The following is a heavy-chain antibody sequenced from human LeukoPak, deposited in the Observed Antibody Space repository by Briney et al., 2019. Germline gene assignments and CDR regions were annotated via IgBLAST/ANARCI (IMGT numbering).Heavy chain of an antibody. CDR2: IRYDGSNK. CDR1: GFTFSSYG. Sequence: GGSLRLSCAASGFTFSSYGMHWVRQAPGKGLEWVAFIRYDGSNKYYADSVKGRFTISRDNSKNKLYLQMNSLRREDTAVYYCAKDPDGDYDMEGNLESWGQGTLVTVSS. D-gene: IGHD4-17*01. CDR3: AKDPDGDYDMEGNLES. J-gene: IGHJ4*02. V-gene: IGHV3-30*02.